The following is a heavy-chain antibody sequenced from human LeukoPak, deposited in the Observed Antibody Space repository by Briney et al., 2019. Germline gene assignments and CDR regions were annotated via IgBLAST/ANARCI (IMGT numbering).Heavy chain of an antibody. D-gene: IGHD5-18*01. V-gene: IGHV3-48*01. Sequence: GGSLRLSCAASGFIFSSYNMNWVRQAPGKGLEWVSYISSSTSTIYYADSVKGRFTISRDNAKNSLYLQMNSLRVEDTAMYYCARDLGIQSAGEWGQGTLVTVSS. J-gene: IGHJ4*02. CDR2: ISSSTSTI. CDR1: GFIFSSYN. CDR3: ARDLGIQSAGE.